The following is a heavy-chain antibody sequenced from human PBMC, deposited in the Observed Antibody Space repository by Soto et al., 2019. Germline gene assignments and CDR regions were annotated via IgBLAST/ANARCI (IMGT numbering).Heavy chain of an antibody. J-gene: IGHJ5*02. D-gene: IGHD3-22*01. CDR3: ARGTHDYYDSSGYTYNWFDP. CDR2: IIPIFGTA. V-gene: IGHV1-69*06. Sequence: SVKVSCKASGGTFSSYAISWVRQAPGQGLEWMGGIIPIFGTANYAQKFQGRVTITADKSTSTAYMELSSLRSEDTAVYYCARGTHDYYDSSGYTYNWFDPWGQGTLVTVSS. CDR1: GGTFSSYA.